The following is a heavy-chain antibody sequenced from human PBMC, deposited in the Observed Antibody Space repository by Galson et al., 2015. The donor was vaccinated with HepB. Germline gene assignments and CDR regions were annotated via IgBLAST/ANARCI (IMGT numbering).Heavy chain of an antibody. J-gene: IGHJ5*02. Sequence: SVKVSCKASGGTFSSYAISWVRQAPGQGLEWMGRIIPILGIANYAQKFQGRVTITADKSTSTAYMELSSLRSEDTAVYYCATITISQWDAYIGWFDPWGQGTLVTVSS. V-gene: IGHV1-69*04. D-gene: IGHD3-3*01. CDR2: IIPILGIA. CDR1: GGTFSSYA. CDR3: ATITISQWDAYIGWFDP.